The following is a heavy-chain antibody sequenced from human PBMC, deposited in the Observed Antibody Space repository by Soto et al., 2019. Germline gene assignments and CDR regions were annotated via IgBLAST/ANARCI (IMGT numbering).Heavy chain of an antibody. CDR2: IIPIFGTA. D-gene: IGHD2-2*01. CDR3: ARWTVPAGAYYYGMDV. V-gene: IGHV1-69*12. CDR1: GGTFSSYA. Sequence: QVQLVQSGAEVKKPGSSVKVSCKASGGTFSSYAISWVRQAPGQGLEWMGGIIPIFGTANYAQKFQGRVTIAADESTSTAYMELSSLRAEDTAVYYCARWTVPAGAYYYGMDVWGQGTTVPVSS. J-gene: IGHJ6*02.